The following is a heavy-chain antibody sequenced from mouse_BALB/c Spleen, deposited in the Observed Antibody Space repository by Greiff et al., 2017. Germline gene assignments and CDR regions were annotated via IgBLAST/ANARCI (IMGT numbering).Heavy chain of an antibody. CDR1: GYSFTGYY. V-gene: IGHV1S34*01. CDR3: ARTPSRWLLNFDV. CDR2: ISCYNGAT. J-gene: IGHJ1*01. Sequence: LVKTGASVKISCKASGYSFTGYYMHWVKQSHGKSLEWIGYISCYNGATSYNQKFKGKAIFTVYTSSSTAYMQFNSLTSEDSAVYYCARTPSRWLLNFDVWGAGTTVTVSS. D-gene: IGHD2-3*01.